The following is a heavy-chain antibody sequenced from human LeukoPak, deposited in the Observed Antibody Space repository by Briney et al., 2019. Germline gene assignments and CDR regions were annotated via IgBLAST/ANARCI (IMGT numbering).Heavy chain of an antibody. D-gene: IGHD6-13*01. CDR3: ARGRNWYSSSWYPPDY. V-gene: IGHV3-30-3*01. Sequence: PGGSLRLSCAASGFTFSSYAMHWVRQAPGKGLEWVAVISYDGSNKYYADSVKGRFTISRDNSKNTLYLQMNSLRAEDTTVYYCARGRNWYSSSWYPPDYWGQGTLVTVSS. J-gene: IGHJ4*02. CDR1: GFTFSSYA. CDR2: ISYDGSNK.